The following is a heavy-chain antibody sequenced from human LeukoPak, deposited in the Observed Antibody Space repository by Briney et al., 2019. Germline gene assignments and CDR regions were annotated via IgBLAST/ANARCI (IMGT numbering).Heavy chain of an antibody. Sequence: GGSLRLSCAACGFTFSSYGMHWVRQAPGKGLEWVAFIRYDGSNKYYADSVKGRVTISRDNTKNSLFLQMNSLRVDDSAVYYCARAGTGRWPWHLIDYWGQGILVTVSS. D-gene: IGHD2-15*01. CDR1: GFTFSSYG. J-gene: IGHJ4*01. CDR2: IRYDGSNK. CDR3: ARAGTGRWPWHLIDY. V-gene: IGHV3-30*02.